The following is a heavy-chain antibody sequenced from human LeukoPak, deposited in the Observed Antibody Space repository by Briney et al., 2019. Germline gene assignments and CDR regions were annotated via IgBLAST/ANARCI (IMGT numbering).Heavy chain of an antibody. D-gene: IGHD3-10*01. CDR1: GGSINNYY. CDR3: ARDAQDSGLGSYLGM. J-gene: IGHJ4*02. Sequence: SETLSLTCTVSGGSINNYYWSWVRLTPGKGLEFLGYIHYTGTADYNPSLKSRVSMSVDTSKNQFSLNLNSVTAADTAVYYCARDAQDSGLGSYLGMWGQGTLVIVSS. CDR2: IHYTGTA. V-gene: IGHV4-59*12.